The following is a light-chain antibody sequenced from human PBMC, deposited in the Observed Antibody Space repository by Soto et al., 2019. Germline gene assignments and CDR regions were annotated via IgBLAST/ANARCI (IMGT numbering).Light chain of an antibody. Sequence: MQMTQSPPSLSASVGDSVTITCRASQGISYYLAWYQQRPGKVPKLLVYAASTLQSGVPTRFIGGGSGTDFSLTLNSLQPEDFGTYYCQYYKSAPFTFGPGTKVDL. CDR2: AAS. J-gene: IGKJ3*01. V-gene: IGKV1-27*01. CDR3: QYYKSAPFT. CDR1: QGISYY.